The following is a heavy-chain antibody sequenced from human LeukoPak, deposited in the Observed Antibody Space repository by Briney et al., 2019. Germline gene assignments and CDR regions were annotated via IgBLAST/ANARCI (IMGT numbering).Heavy chain of an antibody. J-gene: IGHJ6*03. V-gene: IGHV4-38-2*02. CDR3: ARDIVEEAYYYYYMDV. CDR1: GYSISSGYY. Sequence: SETLSLTCTVSGYSISSGYYWGWIRQPPGKGLEWIGSIYHSGSTYYNPSLKSRVTISVDTSKNQFSLKLSPVTAADTAVYYCARDIVEEAYYYYYMDVWGKGTTVTVSS. CDR2: IYHSGST. D-gene: IGHD2-15*01.